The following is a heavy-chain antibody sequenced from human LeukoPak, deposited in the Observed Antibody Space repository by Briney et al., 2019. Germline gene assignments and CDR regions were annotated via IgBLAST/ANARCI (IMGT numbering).Heavy chain of an antibody. D-gene: IGHD3-22*01. Sequence: TGGSLRLSCAASGFTFSSYAMSWVRQAPGKGLEWVSAISGSDGSTYYADSVKGRFTISRDNSKNTLYLQMNSLRAEDTAVYYCAKRNYYDSSGYFDYWGQGTLVTVSS. CDR2: ISGSDGST. J-gene: IGHJ4*02. CDR1: GFTFSSYA. V-gene: IGHV3-23*01. CDR3: AKRNYYDSSGYFDY.